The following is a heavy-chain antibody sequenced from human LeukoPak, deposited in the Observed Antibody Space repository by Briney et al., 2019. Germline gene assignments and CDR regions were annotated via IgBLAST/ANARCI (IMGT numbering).Heavy chain of an antibody. V-gene: IGHV1-69*10. CDR2: IIPILGIA. D-gene: IGHD6-19*01. CDR1: GGTFSSYA. Sequence: PLASVKLSCKASGGTFSSYASSWVRQAPGQGLEWMGRIIPILGIANYAQKYQGRLTITADQPTSTASMELSSLRSEDRAVYYCARIGGIAVARWDYWGQGTLVTVSS. J-gene: IGHJ4*02. CDR3: ARIGGIAVARWDY.